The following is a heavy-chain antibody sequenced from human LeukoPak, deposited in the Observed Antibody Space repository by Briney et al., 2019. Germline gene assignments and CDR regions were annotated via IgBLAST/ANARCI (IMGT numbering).Heavy chain of an antibody. CDR3: AREGRNNGWYYFDY. Sequence: ASVKVSCKASGYTFTSYDIHWVRQATGQGLEWMGWMNPNNGNTGYAQKFQGRVTMTRNTSISTAYMELSSLRSEDTAVYYCAREGRNNGWYYFDYWGQGTLVPVSS. CDR2: MNPNNGNT. CDR1: GYTFTSYD. J-gene: IGHJ4*02. V-gene: IGHV1-8*01. D-gene: IGHD6-19*01.